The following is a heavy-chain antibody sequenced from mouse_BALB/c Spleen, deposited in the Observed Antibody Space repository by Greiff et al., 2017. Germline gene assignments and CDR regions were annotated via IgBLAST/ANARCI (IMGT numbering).Heavy chain of an antibody. V-gene: IGHV1S126*01. J-gene: IGHJ2*01. D-gene: IGHD1-1*01. CDR2: IDPSDSET. Sequence: QVQLKESGPQLVRPGASVKISCKASGYSFTSYWMHWVKQRPGQGLEWIGMIDPSDSETRLNQKFKDKATLTVDKSSSTAYMQLSSPTSEDSAVYYCAKCYYGSSLDYWGQGTTLTVSS. CDR1: GYSFTSYW. CDR3: AKCYYGSSLDY.